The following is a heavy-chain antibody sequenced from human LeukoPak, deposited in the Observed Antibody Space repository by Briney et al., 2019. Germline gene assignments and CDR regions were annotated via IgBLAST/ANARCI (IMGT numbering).Heavy chain of an antibody. V-gene: IGHV3-33*06. J-gene: IGHJ4*02. D-gene: IGHD2-2*01. CDR3: AKDSALPDIVVVPAAKGFDY. CDR2: IWYDGSNK. Sequence: PRRSLRLSCAASGFTFSSYGMHWVRHAPGKGLEWVAVIWYDGSNKYYADSVKGRFTISRENSKNALYLQMNSLRAEDTAVYYCAKDSALPDIVVVPAAKGFDYWGQGTLVTVSS. CDR1: GFTFSSYG.